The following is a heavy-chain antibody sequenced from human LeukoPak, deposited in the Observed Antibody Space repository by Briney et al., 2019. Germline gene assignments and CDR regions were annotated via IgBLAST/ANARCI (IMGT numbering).Heavy chain of an antibody. D-gene: IGHD1-26*01. Sequence: SVKVSCKASGGTFSSYAISWVRQGPGQGLEWVGGIIPIFGTANYAQKFQGRVTITADESTSTAYMELSSLRSEDTAVYYCARPAGGSYHGYFDYWGQGTLVTVSS. J-gene: IGHJ4*02. CDR1: GGTFSSYA. CDR3: ARPAGGSYHGYFDY. V-gene: IGHV1-69*13. CDR2: IIPIFGTA.